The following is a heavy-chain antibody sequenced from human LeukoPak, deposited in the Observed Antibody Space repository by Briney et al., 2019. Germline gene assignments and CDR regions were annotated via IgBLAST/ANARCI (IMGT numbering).Heavy chain of an antibody. CDR2: IRYDGSNK. Sequence: GGSLRLSCAASGFTFSSYGMHWVRQAPGKGLEWVAFIRYDGSNKYYADSVKGRFTISRDNSKNTLYLQMNSLRAEDTAVYYCAEDPHSSGYYYLDYWGQGTLVTVSS. CDR1: GFTFSSYG. V-gene: IGHV3-30*02. CDR3: AEDPHSSGYYYLDY. D-gene: IGHD3-22*01. J-gene: IGHJ4*02.